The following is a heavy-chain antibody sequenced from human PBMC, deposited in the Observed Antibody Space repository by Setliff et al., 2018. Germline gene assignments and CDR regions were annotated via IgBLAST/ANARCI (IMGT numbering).Heavy chain of an antibody. CDR1: AFTFSSYS. CDR3: ARDKLRFLENWFDP. D-gene: IGHD3-3*01. J-gene: IGHJ5*02. Sequence: GGSLRLSCAASAFTFSSYSMNWVRQAPGKGLEWVSSISSSSSYIYYADSVKGRFTISRDNAKNSLYLQMNSLRAEDTAVYYGARDKLRFLENWFDPWGQGTLVTVSS. V-gene: IGHV3-21*01. CDR2: ISSSSSYI.